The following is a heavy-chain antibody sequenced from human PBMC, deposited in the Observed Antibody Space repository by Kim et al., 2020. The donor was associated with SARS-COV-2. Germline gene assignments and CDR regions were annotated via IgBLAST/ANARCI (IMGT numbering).Heavy chain of an antibody. CDR1: GGSISSYY. V-gene: IGHV4-59*08. CDR2: IYYSGST. CDR3: ARGGFGELLSFAY. Sequence: SETLSLTCTVSGGSISSYYWSWIRQPPGKGLEWIGYIYYSGSTNYNPSLKSRVTISVDTSKNQFSLKLSSVTAADTAVYYCARGGFGELLSFAYWGQGTLVTVSS. J-gene: IGHJ4*02. D-gene: IGHD3-10*01.